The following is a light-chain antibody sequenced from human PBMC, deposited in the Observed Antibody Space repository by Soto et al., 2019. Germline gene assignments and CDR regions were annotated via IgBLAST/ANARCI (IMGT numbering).Light chain of an antibody. CDR3: SSYANRAAPYV. V-gene: IGLV2-14*03. CDR1: SSDVGGYNY. Sequence: QSALTQPASVSGPPGRWIPISCPGTSSDVGGYNYVSWYQQHPGKAPKLIIHDVTDRPSGVSNRFSGSKSGNTASLTISGLQAEDEADYYCSSYANRAAPYVFGTGTKVTVL. CDR2: DVT. J-gene: IGLJ1*01.